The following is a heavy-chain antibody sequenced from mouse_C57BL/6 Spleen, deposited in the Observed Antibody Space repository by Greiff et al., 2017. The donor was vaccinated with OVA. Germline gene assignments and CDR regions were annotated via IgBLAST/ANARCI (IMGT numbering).Heavy chain of an antibody. V-gene: IGHV5-15*01. J-gene: IGHJ3*01. CDR2: ISNLAYSI. D-gene: IGHD1-3*01. Sequence: EVKLMESGGGLVQPGGSLKLSCAASGFTFSDYGMAWVRQAPRKGPEWVAFISNLAYSIYYADTVTGRFTIPRENAKNTLYLEMSSLRSEDTAMYYGARPDNEVGFAYWGQGTLVTVSA. CDR1: GFTFSDYG. CDR3: ARPDNEVGFAY.